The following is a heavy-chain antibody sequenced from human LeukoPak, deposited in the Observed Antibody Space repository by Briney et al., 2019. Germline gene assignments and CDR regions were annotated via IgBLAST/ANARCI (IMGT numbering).Heavy chain of an antibody. CDR3: ARATAAAGGGPPDAFDI. J-gene: IGHJ3*02. CDR1: GGTFSSYA. D-gene: IGHD6-13*01. Sequence: ASVKVSCKASGGTFSSYAISWVRQAPGQGLEWMGGIIPIFGTANYAQKFQGRVTITADESTSTAYMELSSLRSEDTAVYYCARATAAAGGGPPDAFDIWGQGTMVTVSS. CDR2: IIPIFGTA. V-gene: IGHV1-69*13.